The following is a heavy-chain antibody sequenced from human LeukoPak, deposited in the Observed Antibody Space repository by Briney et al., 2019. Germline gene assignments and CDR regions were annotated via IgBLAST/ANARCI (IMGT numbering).Heavy chain of an antibody. Sequence: ASVKVSCKASGYTFTGYYMHWVRQAPGQGLEWMGRINPNSGGTNYAQKFQGRVTMTRDTSISTAYMEPSRLRSDDTAVYYCARLATRAYDSSGYYPYWGQGTLVTVSS. CDR1: GYTFTGYY. J-gene: IGHJ4*02. CDR3: ARLATRAYDSSGYYPY. CDR2: INPNSGGT. D-gene: IGHD3-22*01. V-gene: IGHV1-2*06.